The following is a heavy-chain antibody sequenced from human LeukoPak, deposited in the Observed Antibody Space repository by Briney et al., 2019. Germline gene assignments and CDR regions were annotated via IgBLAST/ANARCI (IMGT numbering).Heavy chain of an antibody. CDR3: ARRGSSWYYGYFDY. V-gene: IGHV4-39*01. D-gene: IGHD6-13*01. J-gene: IGHJ4*02. CDR2: IYYSGTT. CDR1: GGSISSYY. Sequence: PSETLSLTCTVSGGSISSYYWVWIRQPPGKGLEWIGGIYYSGTTYNNPSLKSRLTISVDTSKSQFSLKLSSVTAADTAVYYCARRGSSWYYGYFDYWGQGTLVTVSS.